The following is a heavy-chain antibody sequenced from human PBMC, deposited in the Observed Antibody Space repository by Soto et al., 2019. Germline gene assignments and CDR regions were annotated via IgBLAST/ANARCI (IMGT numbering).Heavy chain of an antibody. CDR3: AIRLGELSLRDY. V-gene: IGHV4-39*01. CDR1: GGSISSSSYY. J-gene: IGHJ4*02. D-gene: IGHD3-16*02. Sequence: PSETLSLTCTVSGGSISSSSYYWGWIRQPPGKGLEWIGSIYYSGSTYYNPSLKSRVTISVDTSKNQFSLKLSSVTAADTAVYYCAIRLGELSLRDYWGQGTLVTVSS. CDR2: IYYSGST.